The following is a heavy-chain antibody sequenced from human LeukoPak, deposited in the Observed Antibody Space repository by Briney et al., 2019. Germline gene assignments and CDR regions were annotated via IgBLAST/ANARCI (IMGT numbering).Heavy chain of an antibody. CDR3: ARDTALIRTPGGPDY. J-gene: IGHJ4*02. V-gene: IGHV1-18*01. CDR2: ISAYNGDT. Sequence: GASVKVSCKASGYTFASYGIGWVRQAPGQGLEWMGWISAYNGDTKYAQHLQGRVTLTTDTSTRTAYMELRSLTSDDTALYYCARDTALIRTPGGPDYWGQGTLVTVSS. D-gene: IGHD2-8*02. CDR1: GYTFASYG.